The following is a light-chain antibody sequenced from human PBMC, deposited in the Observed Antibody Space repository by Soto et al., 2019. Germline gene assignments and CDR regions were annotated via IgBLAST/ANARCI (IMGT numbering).Light chain of an antibody. CDR1: SSDVGAYDY. CDR3: SSFAGSSNFPYV. J-gene: IGLJ1*01. CDR2: EIN. V-gene: IGLV2-8*01. Sequence: QSVLTQPPSASGSPGRSVTISCTGTSSDVGAYDYVSWYQQHPGKAPKLMIYEINKRPSGVPDRFSGSKSGNTASLTVSGLQAEDEADYYCSSFAGSSNFPYVFGTGTKVTVL.